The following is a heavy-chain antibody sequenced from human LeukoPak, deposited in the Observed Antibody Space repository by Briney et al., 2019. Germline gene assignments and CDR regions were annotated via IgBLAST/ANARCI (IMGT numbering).Heavy chain of an antibody. CDR3: AKRGGTESFYYYYYMDV. Sequence: PGGSLRLSCTASGFTFSSYDMTWVRQTPGKGLEWVALISRSGGTNYYADSVKGRFTISRDNSKNTLYLQMNSLRAEDTAEYYCAKRGGTESFYYYYYMDVWGKGTTVTVSS. D-gene: IGHD3-10*01. J-gene: IGHJ6*03. CDR1: GFTFSSYD. V-gene: IGHV3-23*01. CDR2: ISRSGGTN.